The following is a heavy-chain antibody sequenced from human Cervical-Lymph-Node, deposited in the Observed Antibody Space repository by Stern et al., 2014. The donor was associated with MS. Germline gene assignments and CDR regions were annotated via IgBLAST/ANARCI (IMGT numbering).Heavy chain of an antibody. CDR1: GFTFSSYG. CDR2: ISYAGSNK. CDR3: AKEEQHDPYYYYGMDV. D-gene: IGHD6-13*01. V-gene: IGHV3-30*18. Sequence: VQLVESGGGVVQPGRSLRLSCAASGFTFSSYGMHWVRQAPGKGLEWGAVISYAGSNKYYADSVKGRFTISRDNSKNTLYLQMNSLRAEDTAVYYCAKEEQHDPYYYYGMDVWGQGTTVTVSS. J-gene: IGHJ6*02.